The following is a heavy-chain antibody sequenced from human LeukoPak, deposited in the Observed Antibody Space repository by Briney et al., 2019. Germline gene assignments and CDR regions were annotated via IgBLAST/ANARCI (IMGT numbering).Heavy chain of an antibody. Sequence: ASVKVSCKASGGTFSSYAISWVRQAPGQGLEWMGRIIPIFGTANYAQKFQGRVTITTGESTSTAYMELSSLRSEDTAVYYCARDASYLNYYDSSGYGYWGQGTLVTVSS. D-gene: IGHD3-22*01. J-gene: IGHJ4*02. V-gene: IGHV1-69*05. CDR3: ARDASYLNYYDSSGYGY. CDR2: IIPIFGTA. CDR1: GGTFSSYA.